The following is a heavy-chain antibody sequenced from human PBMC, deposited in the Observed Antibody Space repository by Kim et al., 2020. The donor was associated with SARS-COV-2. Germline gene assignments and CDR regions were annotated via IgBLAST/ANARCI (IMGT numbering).Heavy chain of an antibody. D-gene: IGHD3-22*01. CDR3: TRYNYYDSSGYYSDY. V-gene: IGHV3-49*02. Sequence: ASVKGRFTISRDDSKISAYLQMNSLKTEDTAVYYCTRYNYYDSSGYYSDYWGQGTLVTVSS. J-gene: IGHJ4*02.